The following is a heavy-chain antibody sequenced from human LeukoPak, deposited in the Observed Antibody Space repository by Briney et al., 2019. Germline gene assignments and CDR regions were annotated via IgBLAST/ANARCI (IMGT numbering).Heavy chain of an antibody. CDR1: GGTFSSYA. CDR2: MNPNSGNT. CDR3: ARVMSSGWTYYYYHYYTDV. Sequence: ASVKVSCKASGGTFSSYAISWVRQATGQGLEWMGWMNPNSGNTGYAQKFQGRVTITRNTSISTAYMELSSLRSEDTAVYYCARVMSSGWTYYYYHYYTDVWGKGTTVTVSS. J-gene: IGHJ6*03. D-gene: IGHD6-19*01. V-gene: IGHV1-8*03.